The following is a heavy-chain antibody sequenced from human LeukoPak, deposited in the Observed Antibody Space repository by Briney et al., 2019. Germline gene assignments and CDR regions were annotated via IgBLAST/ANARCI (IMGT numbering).Heavy chain of an antibody. CDR3: ARLMVANIRKEFDY. V-gene: IGHV4-34*01. Sequence: NTSETLSLTCAVYGGFISGYYWTWIRQSPGKGLEWIGEINHSGTTNYNPSLKSRVNISVDTSKHQFSLKLSSVTAADTAVYYGARLMVANIRKEFDYWGQGTLVTVSS. CDR2: INHSGTT. J-gene: IGHJ4*02. D-gene: IGHD2-8*01. CDR1: GGFISGYY.